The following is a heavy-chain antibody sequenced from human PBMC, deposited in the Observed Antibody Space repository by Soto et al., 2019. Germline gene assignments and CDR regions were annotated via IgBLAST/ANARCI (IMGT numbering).Heavy chain of an antibody. CDR1: GFTFTRYS. CDR2: ISSTTNYI. J-gene: IGHJ4*02. V-gene: IGHV3-21*01. CDR3: ARESEDLTSNFDY. Sequence: EVQLVESGGGLVKPGGSLRLSCAASGFTFTRYSMNWVRQATGKGLEWVSSISSTTNYIYYADSMKGRFTVSRDNAKNPVYLEMNSLSAEDTALYYGARESEDLTSNFDYWGQGTLFTVSS.